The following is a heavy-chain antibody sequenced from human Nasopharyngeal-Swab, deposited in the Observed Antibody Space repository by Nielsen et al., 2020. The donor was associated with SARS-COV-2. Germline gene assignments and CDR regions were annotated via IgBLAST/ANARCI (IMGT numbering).Heavy chain of an antibody. V-gene: IGHV3-7*05. Sequence: GESLKISCAASGFTFSSYWMSWVRQAPGKGLEWVANIKQDGSEKYYVDSLKGRFTISRDNAKNSLYLQMNSLRAEDTAVYYCARDKGDGYNSDYYYMDVWGKRTTVTVSS. CDR3: ARDKGDGYNSDYYYMDV. J-gene: IGHJ6*03. CDR2: IKQDGSEK. CDR1: GFTFSSYW. D-gene: IGHD5-24*01.